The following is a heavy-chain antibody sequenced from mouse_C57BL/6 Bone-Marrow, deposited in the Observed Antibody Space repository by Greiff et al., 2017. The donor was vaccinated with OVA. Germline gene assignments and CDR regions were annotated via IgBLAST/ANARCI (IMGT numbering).Heavy chain of an antibody. V-gene: IGHV1-80*01. CDR1: GYAFSSYW. J-gene: IGHJ3*01. Sequence: QVQLQQSGAELVKTGASVKISCKASGYAFSSYWMNWVKQRPGKGLEWIGQIYPGDGDTNYNGKFKGKATLTADKSSSTAYMQLSSLTSEDSAVYFCANSYYYGSCAYWGQGTLVTVSA. D-gene: IGHD1-1*01. CDR2: IYPGDGDT. CDR3: ANSYYYGSCAY.